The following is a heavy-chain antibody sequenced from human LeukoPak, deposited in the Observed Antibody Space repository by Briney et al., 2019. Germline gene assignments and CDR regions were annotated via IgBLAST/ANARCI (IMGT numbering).Heavy chain of an antibody. CDR3: AKGYNWNYLGNWFDP. CDR1: GFTFSSYA. Sequence: GGSLRLSCAASGFTFSSYAMSWVRRAPGKGLEWVSGISGSGGSTYYVDSVKGRFTISRDNSRNTLYLQMNSLRAEDTAVYFCAKGYNWNYLGNWFDPWGQGTLVTASS. D-gene: IGHD1-7*01. V-gene: IGHV3-23*01. CDR2: ISGSGGST. J-gene: IGHJ5*02.